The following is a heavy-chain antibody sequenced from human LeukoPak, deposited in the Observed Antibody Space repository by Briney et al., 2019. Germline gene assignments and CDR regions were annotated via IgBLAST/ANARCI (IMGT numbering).Heavy chain of an antibody. V-gene: IGHV3-30*02. CDR1: GFRLTEYG. CDR2: IRYDDSE. CDR3: AKDPVNHCASSVCYGLQS. Sequence: GGSLRLSCAASGFRLTEYGIHWVRQAPGKGLEWLSFIRYDDSEYYADSVKGRFTISRDNSKNTLFLQMHSLRSEDTAVYHCAKDPVNHCASSVCYGLQSWGQGTLVIVSS. D-gene: IGHD3-22*01. J-gene: IGHJ5*02.